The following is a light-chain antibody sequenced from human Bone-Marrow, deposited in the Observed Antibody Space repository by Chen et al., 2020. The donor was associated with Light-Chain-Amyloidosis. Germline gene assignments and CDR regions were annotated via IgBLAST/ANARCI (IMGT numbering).Light chain of an antibody. CDR3: QVWDRSSDRPV. Sequence: SYVLTQPSPVSVAPRQPATIACGGNNIGSTSVHWYQQTPGQAPLLVVYDDSDRPSGIPERLSGSNSGNTATLTISRVEAGDEADYYCQVWDRSSDRPVFGGGTKLTVL. V-gene: IGLV3-21*02. CDR2: DDS. CDR1: NIGSTS. J-gene: IGLJ3*02.